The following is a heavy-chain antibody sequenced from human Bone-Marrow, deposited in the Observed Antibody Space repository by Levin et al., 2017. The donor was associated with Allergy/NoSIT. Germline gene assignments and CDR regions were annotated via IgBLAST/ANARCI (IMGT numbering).Heavy chain of an antibody. D-gene: IGHD2-21*02. V-gene: IGHV1-69*02. CDR1: GGTFSSYT. J-gene: IGHJ3*02. Sequence: PGESLKISCKASGGTFSSYTISWVRQAPGQGLEWMGRIIPILGIANYAQKFQGRVTITADKSTSTAYMELSSLRSEDTAVYYCASPAPLVVVTGLDAFDIWGQGTMVTVSS. CDR2: IIPILGIA. CDR3: ASPAPLVVVTGLDAFDI.